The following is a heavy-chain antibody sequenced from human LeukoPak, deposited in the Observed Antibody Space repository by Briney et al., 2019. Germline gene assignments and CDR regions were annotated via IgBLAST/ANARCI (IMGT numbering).Heavy chain of an antibody. Sequence: PSETLSLTCTVSGGSISSSSYYWGWIRQPPGKGLEWIGSIYYSGSTYYNPSLKSRVTISVDTSKNQFSLKLSSVTAADTAVYYCARDFYSYGPFFDYWGQGTLVTVSS. D-gene: IGHD5-18*01. J-gene: IGHJ4*02. CDR1: GGSISSSSYY. CDR2: IYYSGST. CDR3: ARDFYSYGPFFDY. V-gene: IGHV4-39*07.